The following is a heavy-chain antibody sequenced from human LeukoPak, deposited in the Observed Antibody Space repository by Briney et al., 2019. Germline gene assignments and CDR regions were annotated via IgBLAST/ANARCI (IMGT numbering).Heavy chain of an antibody. CDR2: INHSGST. Sequence: KPSETLSLTCAVYGGSFSGYYWSWLRQPPGKGLEWIGEINHSGSTNYNPSLKSRVTISVDTSKNQFSLKLSSVTAADTAVYYCARAKRFGITMIAVVRADDAFDIWGQGTMVTVSS. CDR3: ARAKRFGITMIAVVRADDAFDI. J-gene: IGHJ3*02. V-gene: IGHV4-34*01. CDR1: GGSFSGYY. D-gene: IGHD3-22*01.